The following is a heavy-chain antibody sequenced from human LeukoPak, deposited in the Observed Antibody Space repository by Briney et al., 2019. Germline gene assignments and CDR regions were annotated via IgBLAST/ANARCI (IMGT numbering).Heavy chain of an antibody. D-gene: IGHD3-22*01. V-gene: IGHV4-59*08. Sequence: SETLSLTCTVSGSSINNNFWTWIRQPPGKGLEWIGYIYSSGSANYNPSIKSRVIISGDTSKNQISLSLTSVTAADTAVYFCARHRDYYDTWGRGTLVTVSS. CDR1: GSSINNNF. CDR2: IYSSGSA. CDR3: ARHRDYYDT. J-gene: IGHJ4*01.